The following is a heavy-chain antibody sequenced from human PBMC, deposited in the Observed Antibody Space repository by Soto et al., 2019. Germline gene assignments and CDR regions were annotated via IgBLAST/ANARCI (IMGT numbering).Heavy chain of an antibody. D-gene: IGHD3-22*01. CDR1: GFTFSGSA. CDR2: IRSKANSYAT. V-gene: IGHV3-73*01. Sequence: GGSLRLSCAASGFTFSGSAMHWVRQASGKGLEWVGRIRSKANSYATAYAASVKGRFTISRDDSKNTAYLQMNSLKTEDTAVYYCTSTYYYDSSGYYYDGMDVWGQGTTVTVSS. CDR3: TSTYYYDSSGYYYDGMDV. J-gene: IGHJ6*02.